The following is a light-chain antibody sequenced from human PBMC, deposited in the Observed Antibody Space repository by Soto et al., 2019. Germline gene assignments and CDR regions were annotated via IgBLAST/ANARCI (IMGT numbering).Light chain of an antibody. CDR2: DVS. J-gene: IGLJ1*01. V-gene: IGLV2-11*01. Sequence: QSALTQPRSVSGSPGQSVTISCTGTSSDVGTYNYVSWYQQHPGKAPKVMIYDVSERPSGVPDRFSGSKSGNTASLTISGLQAEAEADYYCCSYAGSPRYVFGTGTKLTVL. CDR3: CSYAGSPRYV. CDR1: SSDVGTYNY.